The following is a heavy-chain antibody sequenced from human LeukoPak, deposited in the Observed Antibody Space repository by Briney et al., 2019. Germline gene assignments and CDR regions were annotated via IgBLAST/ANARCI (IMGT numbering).Heavy chain of an antibody. Sequence: GGSLRLSCAASGFTFRSYAMHWVRQAPGKGLEWVAVISYDGSNKYYADSVKGRFTISRDNSKNTLYLQMNSLRAEDTAVYYCARGIRDGYKKGYYFDYWGQGTLVTVSS. CDR3: ARGIRDGYKKGYYFDY. CDR2: ISYDGSNK. J-gene: IGHJ4*02. CDR1: GFTFRSYA. V-gene: IGHV3-30-3*01. D-gene: IGHD5-24*01.